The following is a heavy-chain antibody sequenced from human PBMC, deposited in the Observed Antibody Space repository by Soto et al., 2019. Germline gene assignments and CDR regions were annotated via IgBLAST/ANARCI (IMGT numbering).Heavy chain of an antibody. J-gene: IGHJ6*02. CDR3: ARAGVVLLWFGAMDV. V-gene: IGHV4-34*01. Sequence: SETLSLTCAVHGGSFSGYYWSWIRQPPGKGLEWIGEINHSGSTNYNPSLKSRVTISVDTSKNQFSLKLSSVTAADTAVYYCARAGVVLLWFGAMDVWGQGTTVTVSS. CDR2: INHSGST. D-gene: IGHD3-10*01. CDR1: GGSFSGYY.